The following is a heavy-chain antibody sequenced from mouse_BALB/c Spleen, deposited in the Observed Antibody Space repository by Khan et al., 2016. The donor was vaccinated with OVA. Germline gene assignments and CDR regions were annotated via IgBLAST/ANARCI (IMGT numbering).Heavy chain of an antibody. CDR3: AKDPPYYGMDY. J-gene: IGHJ4*01. Sequence: VQLQESGPGLVAPSQSLYITCTVSGFSLTDYAVSWIRQPPGKGLEWLGVIWAGGSKHYNSVLIYRLSISKDTSKSQVFLKVHSLQNDDTAMYCCAKDPPYYGMDYWGQGTSGTVSS. CDR1: GFSLTDYA. V-gene: IGHV2-6-5*01. CDR2: IWAGGSK.